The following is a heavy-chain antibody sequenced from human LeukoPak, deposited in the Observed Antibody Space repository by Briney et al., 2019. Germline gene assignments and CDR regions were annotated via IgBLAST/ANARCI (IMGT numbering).Heavy chain of an antibody. CDR1: GYTFNNFE. D-gene: IGHD6-19*01. CDR3: ARIAVAATWNFDF. CDR2: INPYNGNT. V-gene: IGHV1-18*01. J-gene: IGHJ4*02. Sequence: ASVKVSCKASGYTFNNFEISWVRHAPGQGLEWMGWINPYNGNTISAQKLQGRVTMTTDTSTSTAYMELRSLRSDDTAVYYCARIAVAATWNFDFWGQGTLVTVSS.